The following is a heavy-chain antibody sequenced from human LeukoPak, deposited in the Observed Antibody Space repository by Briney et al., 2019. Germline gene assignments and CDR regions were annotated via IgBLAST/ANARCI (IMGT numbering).Heavy chain of an antibody. J-gene: IGHJ4*02. Sequence: PGGSLRLSCAAFGFTFSSNWMHWVRHAPGKGLVWVSRINEDGSTTNYADSVKGRSTIFRDNAKNTLYLQMNSLRAEDTAVYYCVRDLGGRSGHWGQGTLVTVSS. CDR1: GFTFSSNW. V-gene: IGHV3-74*01. D-gene: IGHD1-26*01. CDR3: VRDLGGRSGH. CDR2: INEDGSTT.